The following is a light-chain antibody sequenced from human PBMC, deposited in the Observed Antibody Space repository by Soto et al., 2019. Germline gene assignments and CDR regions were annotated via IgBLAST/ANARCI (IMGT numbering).Light chain of an antibody. Sequence: QSVLTQPPSVSGAPGQRVTISCTGSSSNIGAGYDVHWYQQLPGTAPKLLIYGNSNRPSGVPDRFSGSKSGTSASLAITGVQAEDEADYYFQSFDSSLRGVFRGGNQPTVL. V-gene: IGLV1-40*01. CDR3: QSFDSSLRGV. CDR2: GNS. J-gene: IGLJ3*02. CDR1: SSNIGAGYD.